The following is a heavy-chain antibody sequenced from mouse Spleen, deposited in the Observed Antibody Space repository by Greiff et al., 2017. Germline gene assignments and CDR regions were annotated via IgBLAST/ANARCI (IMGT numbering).Heavy chain of an antibody. J-gene: IGHJ3*01. Sequence: QVTLKVSGPGLVAPSQSLSITCTVSGFSLTSYGVDWVRQPPGKGLEWLGVIWGGGSTNYNSALMSRLSISKDNSKSQVFLKMNSLQTDDTAMYYCAKHTELGPFAYWGQGTLVTVSA. CDR3: AKHTELGPFAY. CDR2: IWGGGST. D-gene: IGHD4-1*01. V-gene: IGHV2-9*01. CDR1: GFSLTSYG.